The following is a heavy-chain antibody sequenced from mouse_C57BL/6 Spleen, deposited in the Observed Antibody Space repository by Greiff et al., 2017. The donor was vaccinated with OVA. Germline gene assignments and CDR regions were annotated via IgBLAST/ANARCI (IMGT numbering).Heavy chain of an antibody. J-gene: IGHJ4*01. Sequence: VHVKQSGPELVKPGASVKIPCKASGYTFTDYNMDWVKQSHGKSLEWIGDINPNNGGTIYNQKFKGKATLTVDKSSSTAYMALRSLTSEDTAVYDGARSPDYGSSYAMDYWGQGTAVTVSS. V-gene: IGHV1-18*01. CDR2: INPNNGGT. D-gene: IGHD1-1*01. CDR3: ARSPDYGSSYAMDY. CDR1: GYTFTDYN.